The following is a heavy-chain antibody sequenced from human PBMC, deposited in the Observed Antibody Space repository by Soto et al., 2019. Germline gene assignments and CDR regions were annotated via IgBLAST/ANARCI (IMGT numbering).Heavy chain of an antibody. Sequence: PSETLSLTCAVYGESFSSYYWSWIRQPPGKGLEWIGYIYYSGSTNYNPSLKSRVTISVDTSKNQFSLKLSSVTAADTAVYYCARAKYYDFWSGLNWFDPWGQGTLVTVS. D-gene: IGHD3-3*01. CDR1: GESFSSYY. V-gene: IGHV4-59*01. CDR3: ARAKYYDFWSGLNWFDP. J-gene: IGHJ5*02. CDR2: IYYSGST.